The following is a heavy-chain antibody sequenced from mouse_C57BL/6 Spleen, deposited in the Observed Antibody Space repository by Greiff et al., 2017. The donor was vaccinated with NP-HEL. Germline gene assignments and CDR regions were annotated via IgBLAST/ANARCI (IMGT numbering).Heavy chain of an antibody. V-gene: IGHV1-52*01. CDR2: IDPSDSET. J-gene: IGHJ1*03. D-gene: IGHD1-1*01. CDR1: GYTFTSYW. CDR3: ARDYYGTGYLDV. Sequence: VQLQQSGAELVRPGSSVKLSCKASGYTFTSYWMHWVKQRPIQGLEWIGNIDPSDSETHYNQKFKDKATLTVDKSSSTAYMQLSSLTSEDSAVYYCARDYYGTGYLDVWGTGTTVTVSS.